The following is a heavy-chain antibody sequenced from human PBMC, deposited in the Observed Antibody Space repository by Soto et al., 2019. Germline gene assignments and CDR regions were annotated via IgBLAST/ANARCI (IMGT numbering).Heavy chain of an antibody. CDR2: ISTAGDT. CDR1: GFGFNGYD. D-gene: IGHD3-16*01. J-gene: IGHJ6*02. CDR3: ARGGDRFDGMDV. V-gene: IGHV3-13*01. Sequence: GGSLRFSCAASGFGFNGYDMHWVRQAPGKNLEWVAAISTAGDTYYLGSVKGRFTISREDAKNSLSLQMNSLRVGDTAVYYCARGGDRFDGMDVWGQGTTVTVSS.